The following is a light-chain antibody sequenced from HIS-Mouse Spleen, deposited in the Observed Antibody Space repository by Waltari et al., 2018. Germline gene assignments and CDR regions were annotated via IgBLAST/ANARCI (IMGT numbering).Light chain of an antibody. CDR3: QQSYSTPRT. CDR1: QRISSY. V-gene: IGKV1-39*01. CDR2: AAS. J-gene: IGKJ1*01. Sequence: DIQMTQSPSSLSASVGDRVTITCRASQRISSYLNWYQQKPGKAPKLLIYAASSLQSGVPSRFSCSGSGTDFTLTISSLQPEDFATYYCQQSYSTPRTFGQGTKVEIK.